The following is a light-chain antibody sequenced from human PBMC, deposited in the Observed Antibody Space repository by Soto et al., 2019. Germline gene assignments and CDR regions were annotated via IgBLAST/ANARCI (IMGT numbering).Light chain of an antibody. Sequence: ETVMTQSPDTLSVSPGESATLSCRSSRDVSTNLAWFQQKPGQTPRLVLYGASKRATGIPARFSGSGSGTHFTLTISSLQSEDFGVYYCQHYNNWPPYSFGQGTKV. J-gene: IGKJ2*03. CDR2: GAS. CDR3: QHYNNWPPYS. CDR1: RDVSTN. V-gene: IGKV3-15*01.